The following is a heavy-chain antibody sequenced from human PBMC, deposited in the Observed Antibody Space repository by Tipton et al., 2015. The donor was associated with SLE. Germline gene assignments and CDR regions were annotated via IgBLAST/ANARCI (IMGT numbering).Heavy chain of an antibody. J-gene: IGHJ4*02. CDR2: FSYRGGT. CDR1: GGSLTSYY. D-gene: IGHD5-12*01. CDR3: ARESETVATQFDY. V-gene: IGHV4-59*12. Sequence: TLSLTCSVSGGSLTSYYWNWIRQPPGEGLEWIGYFSYRGGTNYNPSLESRVAISIDASKNEISLQRSSVTAADTAVYYCARESETVATQFDYWGRGTLVIVSS.